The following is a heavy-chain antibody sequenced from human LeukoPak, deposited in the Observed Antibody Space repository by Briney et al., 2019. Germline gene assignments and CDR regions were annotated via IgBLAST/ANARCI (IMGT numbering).Heavy chain of an antibody. D-gene: IGHD3-3*01. CDR2: INPSGGST. J-gene: IGHJ3*02. V-gene: IGHV1-46*01. CDR3: ARGGYDFWSGSNDAFDI. CDR1: GYTFTSYY. Sequence: GASVKVSCKASGYTFTSYYMHWVRQAPGQGLEWMGIINPSGGSTSYAQKFQGRVTITRNTSISTAYMELSSLRSEDTAVYYCARGGYDFWSGSNDAFDIWGQGTMVTVSS.